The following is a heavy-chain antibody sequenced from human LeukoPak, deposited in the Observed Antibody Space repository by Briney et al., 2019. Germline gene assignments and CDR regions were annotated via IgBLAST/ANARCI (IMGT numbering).Heavy chain of an antibody. J-gene: IGHJ4*02. V-gene: IGHV1-2*02. CDR1: GYNFTGYY. D-gene: IGHD6-19*01. Sequence: ASVKVPCKASGYNFTGYYMHWVRQAPGQGLEWMGWINPNSGGTNYAQKFQGRVTMTRDTSISTAYMELSRLRSDDTAVYYCARVELVKWLVPDYWGQGTLVTVSS. CDR2: INPNSGGT. CDR3: ARVELVKWLVPDY.